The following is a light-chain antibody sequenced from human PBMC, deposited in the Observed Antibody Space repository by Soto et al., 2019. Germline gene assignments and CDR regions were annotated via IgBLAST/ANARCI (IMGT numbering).Light chain of an antibody. CDR2: GVT. J-gene: IGLJ1*01. CDR1: SSDVVTYDY. Sequence: QSVLTQPPSASGSPGQSVTFPCTGTSSDVVTYDYVSCYQQYPGKAPKLLIYGVTRRPSGVPDRFSGSKSGNTAALTVSGLQAEDEAYYYCSSYAGRSMYVFGTGTKVTVL. V-gene: IGLV2-8*01. CDR3: SSYAGRSMYV.